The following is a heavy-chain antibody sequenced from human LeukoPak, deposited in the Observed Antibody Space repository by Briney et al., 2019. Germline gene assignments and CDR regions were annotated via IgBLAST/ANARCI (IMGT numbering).Heavy chain of an antibody. J-gene: IGHJ4*02. CDR3: VSHSDPLTSYFFDY. D-gene: IGHD3-9*01. V-gene: IGHV3-53*01. CDR2: IYSAGNT. Sequence: GGSLRLSRAASGFTVSSNYMSWIRQAPGKGLEWVSIIYSAGNTYYADSVKGRFTISRDDSKNTLSLQMNSLRAEDTAVYYCVSHSDPLTSYFFDYWGQGTLVTVSS. CDR1: GFTVSSNY.